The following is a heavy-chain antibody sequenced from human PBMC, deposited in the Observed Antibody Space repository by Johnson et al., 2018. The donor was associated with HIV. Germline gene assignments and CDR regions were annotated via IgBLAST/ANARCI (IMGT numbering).Heavy chain of an antibody. CDR3: ARGSYDGDACDI. Sequence: MQLVESGGGLVQPGGSLRLSCAASGFTFSNYDMHWVRQPTGKRLEWVSGIATTGDTYYSGSVKGRFTISRENAKNSLYLQLNSLRAGDTALYYCARGSYDGDACDIWGQGTMVTVSS. V-gene: IGHV3-13*01. J-gene: IGHJ3*02. CDR2: IATTGDT. CDR1: GFTFSNYD. D-gene: IGHD1-26*01.